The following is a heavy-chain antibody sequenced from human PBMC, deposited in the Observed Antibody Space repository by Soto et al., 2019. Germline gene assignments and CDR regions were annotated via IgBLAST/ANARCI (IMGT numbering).Heavy chain of an antibody. V-gene: IGHV3-30*03. D-gene: IGHD6-13*01. J-gene: IGHJ6*02. CDR1: GFTFSSYG. CDR3: AISPEAGSTYGLYGMYV. Sequence: GGSLRLSCAASGFTFSSYGMHWVRQAPGKGLEWVAVISYDGSSKYYADSVKGRFTISRDSSKNTLYLQMNSLRAEDTAVYYCAISPEAGSTYGLYGMYVWGQGPTGTAS. CDR2: ISYDGSSK.